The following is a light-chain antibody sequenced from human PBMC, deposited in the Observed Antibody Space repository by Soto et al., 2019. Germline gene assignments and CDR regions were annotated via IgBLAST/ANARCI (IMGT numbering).Light chain of an antibody. CDR2: DAS. V-gene: IGKV1-33*01. CDR3: QQYDNLPIT. CDR1: QDISNY. J-gene: IGKJ5*01. Sequence: DIQMTQSPSSLSASVGDRVTITCQASQDISNYLNWYQQKPGKAPKLLIYDASNLETVVPSRFSGGGSGTDFTFPISSLQPEDMATYYCQQYDNLPITFGQGTRLEIK.